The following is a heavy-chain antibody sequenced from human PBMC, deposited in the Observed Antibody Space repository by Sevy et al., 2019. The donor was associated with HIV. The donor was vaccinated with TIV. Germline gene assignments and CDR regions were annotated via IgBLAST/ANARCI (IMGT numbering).Heavy chain of an antibody. CDR2: IYPDDSDT. V-gene: IGHV5-51*01. J-gene: IGHJ4*02. CDR1: GYRFTSYW. CDR3: ARRSYDTNGYPQYFFDS. Sequence: GESLKISCKASGYRFTSYWIGWVRQMPGKGLQWMGIIYPDDSDTRYSPSFQGQVNISADKSINTAYLQWSSLKASDTAMYFCARRSYDTNGYPQYFFDSWGQGTLVTVSS. D-gene: IGHD3-22*01.